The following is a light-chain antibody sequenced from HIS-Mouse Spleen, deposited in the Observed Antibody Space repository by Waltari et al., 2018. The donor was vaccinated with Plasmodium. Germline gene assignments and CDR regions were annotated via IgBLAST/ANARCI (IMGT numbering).Light chain of an antibody. J-gene: IGKJ3*01. CDR2: GAS. V-gene: IGKV3-15*01. CDR3: QQYNNWSIT. Sequence: EIVMTHSPATLSVSPGERATLSCRASQSVSSNLAWDQQKPGQAPRLLIYGASTRATCIPARFSGSVSGTEFTHTISSLQSEDFAVYYCQQYNNWSITFGPGTRVDI. CDR1: QSVSSN.